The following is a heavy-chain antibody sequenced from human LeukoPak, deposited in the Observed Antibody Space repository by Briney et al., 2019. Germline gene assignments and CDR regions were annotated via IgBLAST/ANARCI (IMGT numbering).Heavy chain of an antibody. CDR2: IIPILGIA. CDR1: GGTFSSYT. J-gene: IGHJ4*02. V-gene: IGHV1-69*04. D-gene: IGHD3-3*01. Sequence: ASVKVSCKASGGTFSSYTISWVRQAPGQGLEWMGRIIPILGIANYAQKFQGRVTITADKSTSTAYMELSSLRSEDTAVYYCARDLEDYDFWSGYYTGDYWGQGTPVTVSS. CDR3: ARDLEDYDFWSGYYTGDY.